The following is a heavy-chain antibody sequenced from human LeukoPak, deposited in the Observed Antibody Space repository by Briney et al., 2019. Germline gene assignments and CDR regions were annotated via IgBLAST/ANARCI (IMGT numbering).Heavy chain of an antibody. J-gene: IGHJ5*02. CDR1: GYTFTSYG. D-gene: IGHD3-10*01. Sequence: ASVKVSCKASGYTFTSYGINWVRQATGQGLEWMGWMNPNSGNTGYAQKFQGRVTITRNTSISTAYMELSSLRSEDTAVYYCARAVYYYGSGSKANSNWFDPWGQGTLVTVSS. CDR3: ARAVYYYGSGSKANSNWFDP. CDR2: MNPNSGNT. V-gene: IGHV1-8*03.